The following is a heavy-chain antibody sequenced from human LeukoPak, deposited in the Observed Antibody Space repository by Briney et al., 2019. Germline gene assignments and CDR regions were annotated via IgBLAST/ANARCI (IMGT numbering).Heavy chain of an antibody. V-gene: IGHV3-43D*03. CDR1: GFTFDDYA. CDR2: ITWDADST. CDR3: AKATSSWHEFDY. J-gene: IGHJ4*02. Sequence: GGSLRLSCAASGFTFDDYAMHWVRQAPGKGLEWISLITWDADSTYYTDSVKGRFTISRDNSKNSLYLQMNSLRAEDTALYYCAKATSSWHEFDYWGQGTLVTVSS. D-gene: IGHD6-13*01.